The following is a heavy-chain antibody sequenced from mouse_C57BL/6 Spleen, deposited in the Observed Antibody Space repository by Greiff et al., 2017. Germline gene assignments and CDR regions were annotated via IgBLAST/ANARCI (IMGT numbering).Heavy chain of an antibody. CDR3: ARGSYGYVTY. CDR1: GYAFTNYL. Sequence: VQLQQSGAELVRPGTSVKVSCKASGYAFTNYLIEWVKQRPGQGLEWIGVINPGSGGTNYNEKFKGKATLTADKSSSTAYMQLSSLTSEDSAVYFCARGSYGYVTYWGQGTLVTVSA. D-gene: IGHD1-2*01. J-gene: IGHJ3*01. CDR2: INPGSGGT. V-gene: IGHV1-54*01.